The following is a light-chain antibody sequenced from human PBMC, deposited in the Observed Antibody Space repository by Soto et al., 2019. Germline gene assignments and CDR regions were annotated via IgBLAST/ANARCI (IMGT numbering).Light chain of an antibody. J-gene: IGKJ1*01. CDR2: DAS. V-gene: IGKV3-11*01. Sequence: EIVLTQSPATLSLSPGERATLSCRASQSVSSYLAWYQQTPGQAPRLLIYDASNRATGIPARFSGSGSGTDFTLTISSLEPEDFAVDYCQQRSNLAFGQGTKVEIK. CDR3: QQRSNLA. CDR1: QSVSSY.